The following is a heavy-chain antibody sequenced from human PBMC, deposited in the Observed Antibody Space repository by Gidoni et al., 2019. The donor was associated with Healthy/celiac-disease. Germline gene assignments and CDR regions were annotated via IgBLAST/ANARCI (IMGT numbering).Heavy chain of an antibody. D-gene: IGHD3-10*01. CDR1: GATSSSYT. CDR2: IIPILGIA. J-gene: IGHJ4*02. Sequence: QVQLVQSGAEVKKPGSSLKVSCKASGATSSSYTISWVRQAPGQGLEWMGRIIPILGIANYAQKFQGRVTITADKSTSTAYMELSSLRSEDTAVYYCARAEGEGLSQGGYWGQGTLVTVSS. CDR3: ARAEGEGLSQGGY. V-gene: IGHV1-69*02.